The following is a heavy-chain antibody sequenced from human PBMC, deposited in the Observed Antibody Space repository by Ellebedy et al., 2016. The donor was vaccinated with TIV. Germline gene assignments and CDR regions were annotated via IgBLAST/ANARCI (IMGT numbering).Heavy chain of an antibody. J-gene: IGHJ4*02. D-gene: IGHD1-14*01. Sequence: GGSLRLXXAASGFTFNTYWMSWVRQAPGKGLEWVANIKPDGSETFSVDSVKGRFTISRDNAENSLYLQMNSLRVEDTAMYYCASISATYQPFDHWGQGTLVTVSS. V-gene: IGHV3-7*01. CDR1: GFTFNTYW. CDR3: ASISATYQPFDH. CDR2: IKPDGSET.